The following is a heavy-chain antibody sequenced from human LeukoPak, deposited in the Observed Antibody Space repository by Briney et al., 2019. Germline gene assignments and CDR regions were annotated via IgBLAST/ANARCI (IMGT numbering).Heavy chain of an antibody. D-gene: IGHD5-18*01. CDR3: ARAWGGHSYGPGPVDY. V-gene: IGHV4-38-2*01. CDR2: IYHSGST. CDR1: GYSISSGYY. J-gene: IGHJ4*02. Sequence: SETLSLTCAVSGYSISSGYYWGWIRQPPGKGLEWIGSIYHSGSTYYNPSLKSRVTISVDTSKNQFSLKLSSVTAADTAVYYCARAWGGHSYGPGPVDYWGQGTLVTVSS.